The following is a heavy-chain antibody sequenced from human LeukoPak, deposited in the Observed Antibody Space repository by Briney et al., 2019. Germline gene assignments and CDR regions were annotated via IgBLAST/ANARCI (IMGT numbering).Heavy chain of an antibody. Sequence: ASVKVSCKASGYTFTGYYMHWVRQAPGQGLEWMGGIIPIFGTANYAQKFQGRVTITADESTSTAYMELSSLRSEDTAVYYCASQTSGYSGYDFYAGYYYMDVWGKGTTVTVSS. CDR3: ASQTSGYSGYDFYAGYYYMDV. D-gene: IGHD5-12*01. J-gene: IGHJ6*03. CDR1: GYTFTGYY. CDR2: IIPIFGTA. V-gene: IGHV1-69*13.